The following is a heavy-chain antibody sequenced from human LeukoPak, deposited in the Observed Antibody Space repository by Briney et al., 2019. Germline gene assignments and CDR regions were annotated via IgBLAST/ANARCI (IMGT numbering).Heavy chain of an antibody. Sequence: GGSLRLSCAASGFTFSSYAMSWVRQAPGKGLEWVSAISGSGGSTYYADSVKGRFTISRDNSKNTLYLQMNSLRAEDMAVYYCAKLLGYCSSTSCYGIDYWGQGTLVTVSS. CDR1: GFTFSSYA. D-gene: IGHD2-2*01. J-gene: IGHJ4*02. CDR3: AKLLGYCSSTSCYGIDY. CDR2: ISGSGGST. V-gene: IGHV3-23*01.